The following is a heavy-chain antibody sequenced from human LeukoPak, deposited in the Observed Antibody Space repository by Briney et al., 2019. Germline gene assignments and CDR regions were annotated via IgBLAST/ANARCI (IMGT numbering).Heavy chain of an antibody. CDR3: ARSGLNRFDY. V-gene: IGHV3-23*01. Sequence: GGTLRLSCAASGFTFSSYAMSWVRQAPGKGLEWVSTFSGSGGSTYYADSVKGRFSISRDNSKNTLYLQMNSLRAEDTAAYYCARSGLNRFDYWGQGTLVTVSS. D-gene: IGHD2-15*01. CDR1: GFTFSSYA. CDR2: FSGSGGST. J-gene: IGHJ4*02.